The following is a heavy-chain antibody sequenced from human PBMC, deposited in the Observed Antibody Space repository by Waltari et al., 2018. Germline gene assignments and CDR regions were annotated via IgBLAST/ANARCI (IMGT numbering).Heavy chain of an antibody. V-gene: IGHV3-23*01. D-gene: IGHD2-2*01. Sequence: LESGGGLAQPGGSLKLSCVASGFTFDHFAMNWVLQTPQKGLECVARINSVGATKYADSVRGRFTISRDNAINARYLHMDDLRTDDTATYFCAKAPYQLPYVDSWGQGTLVTVSS. CDR1: GFTFDHFA. CDR2: INSVGAT. CDR3: AKAPYQLPYVDS. J-gene: IGHJ1*01.